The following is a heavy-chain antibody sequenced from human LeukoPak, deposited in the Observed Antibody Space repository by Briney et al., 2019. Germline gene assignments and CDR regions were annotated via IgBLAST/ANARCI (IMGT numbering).Heavy chain of an antibody. D-gene: IGHD3-10*01. J-gene: IGHJ4*02. CDR1: GFTFSSYG. V-gene: IGHV3-30*03. Sequence: GRSLRLSCAASGFTFSSYGMHWVRQAPGKGLEWVAVISYDGSNKYYADSVKGRFTISRDNSKNTLYLQMNSLRAEDTAVYYCARALWFGELFVVSSYYFDYWGQGTLVTVSS. CDR2: ISYDGSNK. CDR3: ARALWFGELFVVSSYYFDY.